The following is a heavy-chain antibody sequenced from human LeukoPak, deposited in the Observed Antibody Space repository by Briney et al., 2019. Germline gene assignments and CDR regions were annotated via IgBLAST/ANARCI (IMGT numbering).Heavy chain of an antibody. CDR2: IHTSGEN. D-gene: IGHD5-12*01. V-gene: IGHV4-4*07. CDR1: GASISAYY. J-gene: IGHJ4*02. CDR3: ARAAYGGYGTLDY. Sequence: SETLSLTCTVSGASISAYYWIWIRQPAGKGLEWIGRIHTSGENNYNPSLKSRVTKSVDTSKNQFSLNLISVTAADTAVYYCARAAYGGYGTLDYWGQGTLVTVSS.